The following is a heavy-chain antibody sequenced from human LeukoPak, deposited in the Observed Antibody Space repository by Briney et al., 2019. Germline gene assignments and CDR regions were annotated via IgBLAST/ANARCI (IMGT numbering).Heavy chain of an antibody. D-gene: IGHD6-13*01. V-gene: IGHV4-34*01. CDR1: XGXXXGYY. J-gene: IGHJ5*02. Sequence: PSETLSLTCAVYXGXXXGYYXSWIRQPXXXXLXWIGEXXHSGSTNYNPSLKSRVTISVDTSKNQFSLKLSSVTAADTAVYYCARGAQQQRRTLYWFDPWGQGTLVTVSS. CDR2: XXHSGST. CDR3: ARGAQQQRRTLYWFDP.